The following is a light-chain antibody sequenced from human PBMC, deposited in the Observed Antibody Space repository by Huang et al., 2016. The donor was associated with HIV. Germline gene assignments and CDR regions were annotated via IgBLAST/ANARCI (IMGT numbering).Light chain of an antibody. CDR3: QQSYSNPKT. J-gene: IGKJ1*01. CDR2: AAS. V-gene: IGKV1-39*01. CDR1: QSISSY. Sequence: DIQMTQSPSSLSASVGDRVTITCRTGQSISSYLNWYQQKPGKAPELLIYAASSLQSGVPSRFSGSGSGTDFTLTISSLQPEDFATYYCQQSYSNPKTFGQGTKVEI.